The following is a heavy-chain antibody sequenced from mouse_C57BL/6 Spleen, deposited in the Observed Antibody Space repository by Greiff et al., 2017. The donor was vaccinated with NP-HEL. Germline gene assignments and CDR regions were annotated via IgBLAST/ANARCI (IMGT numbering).Heavy chain of an antibody. CDR3: ARIGSSDWYFDV. V-gene: IGHV8-8*01. Sequence: QVTLKVSGPGILQPSQTLSLSCSFSGFSLSTFGMGVGWLRQPSGKGLEWLAHIWWDDAKYYNPSLKSRLLISKDTSTNPVFRKIANVDTADTATDYCARIGSSDWYFDVWGTGTTVTVSS. CDR2: IWWDDAK. CDR1: GFSLSTFGMG. J-gene: IGHJ1*03. D-gene: IGHD1-1*01.